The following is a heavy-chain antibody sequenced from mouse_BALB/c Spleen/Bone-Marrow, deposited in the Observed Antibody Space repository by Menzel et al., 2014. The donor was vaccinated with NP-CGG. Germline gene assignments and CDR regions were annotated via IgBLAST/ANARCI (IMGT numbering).Heavy chain of an antibody. D-gene: IGHD1-1*01. J-gene: IGHJ1*01. CDR3: AGLNYYGNLFV. CDR1: RFDFRRYW. Sequence: EVKLVESGGGLVQHGGSLKLSCAASRFDFRRYWMSWVRQAPRKGLEWIGEINPDSSTINYTPSLKDKFIISRDNAKNTLYLQMSKVRSEDTALYYCAGLNYYGNLFVWGAGTTVTVSS. CDR2: INPDSSTI. V-gene: IGHV4-1*02.